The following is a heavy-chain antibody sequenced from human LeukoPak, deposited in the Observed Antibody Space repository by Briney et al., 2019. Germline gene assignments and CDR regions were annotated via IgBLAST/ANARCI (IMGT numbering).Heavy chain of an antibody. CDR3: AKDIQLWTSGLDY. D-gene: IGHD5-18*01. CDR2: ISYDGSNK. CDR1: GFTFSSYG. V-gene: IGHV3-30*18. Sequence: GRSLRLSCAASGFTFSSYGMHWVRQAPGKGLEWVAVISYDGSNKYYADSVKGRFTISRDNSKNTLYLQMNSLRAEDTAVYYCAKDIQLWTSGLDYWGQGTLVTVSS. J-gene: IGHJ4*02.